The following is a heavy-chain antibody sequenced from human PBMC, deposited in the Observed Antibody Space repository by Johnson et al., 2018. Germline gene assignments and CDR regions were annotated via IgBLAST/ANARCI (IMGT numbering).Heavy chain of an antibody. CDR1: GGSFSGYY. CDR2: INHSGST. Sequence: QVQLQQWGAGLLKPSETLSLTCAVYGGSFSGYYWSWIRQPPGKGLEWIGEINHSGSTNYNPSLKSRVTISVDTSKNQFSLKLRSVTAADTAVYYCAMAVAGTAFDIWGQGTMVTVSS. CDR3: AMAVAGTAFDI. J-gene: IGHJ3*02. D-gene: IGHD6-19*01. V-gene: IGHV4-34*01.